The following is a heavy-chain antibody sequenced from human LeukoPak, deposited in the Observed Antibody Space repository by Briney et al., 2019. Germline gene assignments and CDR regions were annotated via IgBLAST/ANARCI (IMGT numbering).Heavy chain of an antibody. Sequence: SETLSLTCTVSGGSISSGGYYWSWIRQHPGKGLEWIGYIYYSGSTYYNPSLKSRVTISVDTSKNQFSLKLSSVTAADTAVYSCARSGDYVLSFDYWGQGTLVTVSS. D-gene: IGHD4-17*01. CDR2: IYYSGST. V-gene: IGHV4-31*03. CDR3: ARSGDYVLSFDY. J-gene: IGHJ4*02. CDR1: GGSISSGGYY.